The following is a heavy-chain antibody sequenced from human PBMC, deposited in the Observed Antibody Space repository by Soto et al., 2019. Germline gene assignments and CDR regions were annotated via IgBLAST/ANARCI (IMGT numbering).Heavy chain of an antibody. V-gene: IGHV3-30*03. CDR2: VSFDGNTK. CDR1: GFAFNSHG. D-gene: IGHD4-17*01. J-gene: IGHJ5*01. CDR3: ARDVIPHYSDIRDS. Sequence: QVQVVESGGGVVQPGKSLRLSCVASGFAFNSHGMHWARQTPGKGPEWVAGVSFDGNTKTYADSVKGRFPISRDSSSNTLYLQMNSLSPEDSAIYYCARDVIPHYSDIRDSWGPGTQVTVCS.